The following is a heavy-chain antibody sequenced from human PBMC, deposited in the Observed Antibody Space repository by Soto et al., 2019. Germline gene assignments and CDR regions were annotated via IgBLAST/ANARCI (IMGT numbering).Heavy chain of an antibody. Sequence: PSETLSLTCTVSGGAIRNSIYYWGWIRQPPGKGLEWIGTIYYDGSVAYSPSLKSRATLSVDTSRNHFSVKINSVTAADTAVYFCARHRIAVAGPLDYWGQGTLVTV. J-gene: IGHJ4*02. CDR3: ARHRIAVAGPLDY. CDR1: GGAIRNSIYY. V-gene: IGHV4-39*01. D-gene: IGHD6-19*01. CDR2: IYYDGSV.